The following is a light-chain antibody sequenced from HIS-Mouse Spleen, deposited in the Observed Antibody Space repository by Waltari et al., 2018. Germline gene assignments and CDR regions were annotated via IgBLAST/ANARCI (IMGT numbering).Light chain of an antibody. CDR1: ALPKKY. J-gene: IGLJ2*01. Sequence: SYELTHPPSVSVSPAHTARITCPGDALPKKYAYWYQQKSGQAPVLVTYEDSKRPSGIPARFSGSSSGTMATLTISGAQVEDEADYYCYSTDSSGNHRVFGGGTKLTVL. CDR2: EDS. CDR3: YSTDSSGNHRV. V-gene: IGLV3-10*01.